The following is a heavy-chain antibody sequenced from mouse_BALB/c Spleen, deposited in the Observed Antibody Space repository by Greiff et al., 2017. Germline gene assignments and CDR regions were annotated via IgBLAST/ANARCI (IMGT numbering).Heavy chain of an antibody. J-gene: IGHJ4*01. D-gene: IGHD4-1*01. CDR3: ASTLTGTRYYAMDY. V-gene: IGHV1S81*02. CDR2: INPSNGRT. CDR1: GYTFTSYW. Sequence: VQLQQPGAELVKPGASVKLSCKASGYTFTSYWMHWVKQRPGQGLEWIGEINPSNGRTNYNEKFKSKATLTVDKSSSTAYMQLSSLTSEDSEVYYCASTLTGTRYYAMDYWGQGTSVTVSS.